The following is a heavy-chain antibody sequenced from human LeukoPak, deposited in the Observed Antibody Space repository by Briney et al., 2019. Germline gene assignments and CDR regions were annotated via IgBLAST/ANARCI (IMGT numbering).Heavy chain of an antibody. J-gene: IGHJ4*02. CDR1: GFTFSSYA. D-gene: IGHD4-17*01. CDR2: IYYSGST. Sequence: PGGSLRLSCAASGFTFSSYAMSWVRQAPGKGLEWIGYIYYSGSTNYNPSLKSRVTISIDTSKNQFSLKLSSVTAADTAVYYCARVKDGLYGDHVIDYWGQGTLVTVSS. V-gene: IGHV4-59*01. CDR3: ARVKDGLYGDHVIDY.